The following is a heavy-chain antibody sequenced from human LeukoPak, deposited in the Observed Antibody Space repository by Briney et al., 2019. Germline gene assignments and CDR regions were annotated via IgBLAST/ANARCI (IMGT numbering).Heavy chain of an antibody. J-gene: IGHJ6*02. CDR3: ATKPYSITMVRGVPPGDYYGMDV. V-gene: IGHV1-24*01. CDR1: GYTLTELS. CDR2: FDPEDGET. D-gene: IGHD3-10*01. Sequence: ASVKVSCKVSGYTLTELSMHWVRQAPGKGLEWMGGFDPEDGETIYAQKFQGRVTMTEDTSTDTAYMELSSLRYEDTAVYYCATKPYSITMVRGVPPGDYYGMDVWGQGTTVTVSS.